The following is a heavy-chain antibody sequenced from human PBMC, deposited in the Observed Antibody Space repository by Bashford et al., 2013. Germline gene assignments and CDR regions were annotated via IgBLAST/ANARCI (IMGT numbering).Heavy chain of an antibody. D-gene: IGHD2-21*01. V-gene: IGHV3-11*01. J-gene: IGHJ6*02. Sequence: RQAPGKGLEWVSYISSSGSTIYYADSVKGRFTISRDNAKNSLYLQMNSLRAEDTAVYYCARDLIGPPVGGDYYYYGMDVWGQGTTVTVSS. CDR2: ISSSGSTI. CDR3: ARDLIGPPVGGDYYYYGMDV.